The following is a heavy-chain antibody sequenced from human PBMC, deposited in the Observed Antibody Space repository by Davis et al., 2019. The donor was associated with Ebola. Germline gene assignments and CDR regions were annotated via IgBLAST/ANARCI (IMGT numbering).Heavy chain of an antibody. CDR1: GYIFHNYV. Sequence: AASVKVCCKASGYIFHNYVISWVRQAPGQGLEWMGRISAYNGATEYAQNFQGRVTMTTDTSTTTAYMELRGLRSDDTATFYCARARYYDSSGYPNYFDFWGQGTLVTVSS. D-gene: IGHD3-22*01. J-gene: IGHJ4*02. CDR2: ISAYNGAT. CDR3: ARARYYDSSGYPNYFDF. V-gene: IGHV1-18*01.